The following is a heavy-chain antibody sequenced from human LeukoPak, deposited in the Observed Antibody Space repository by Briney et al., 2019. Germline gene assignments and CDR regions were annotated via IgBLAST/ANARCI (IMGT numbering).Heavy chain of an antibody. V-gene: IGHV3-21*01. CDR2: ISSSSSYI. J-gene: IGHJ6*02. D-gene: IGHD2-2*01. CDR1: GFTFSSYS. CDR3: ARDGWYCSSTSCSAYYYYYGMHV. Sequence: GGSLRLSCAASGFTFSSYSVNWVRQAPGKGLEWVSSISSSSSYIYYADSVKGRFTISRDNAKNSLYLQMNSLRAEDTAVYYCARDGWYCSSTSCSAYYYYYGMHVWGQGTTVTVSS.